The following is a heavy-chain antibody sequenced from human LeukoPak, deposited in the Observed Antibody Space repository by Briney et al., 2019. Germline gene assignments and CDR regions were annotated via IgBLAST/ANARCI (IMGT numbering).Heavy chain of an antibody. V-gene: IGHV1-46*01. CDR1: GYTFTSYY. J-gene: IGHJ6*03. D-gene: IGHD3-3*01. Sequence: ASVKVSCKASGYTFTSYYMHWVRQAPGQGLEWMGIINPSGGGTSYAQKFQGRVTMTRDTSTSTVYMELSSLRSEDTAVYYCARAPYMITIFGVGDRYYYMDVWGKGTTVTVSS. CDR2: INPSGGGT. CDR3: ARAPYMITIFGVGDRYYYMDV.